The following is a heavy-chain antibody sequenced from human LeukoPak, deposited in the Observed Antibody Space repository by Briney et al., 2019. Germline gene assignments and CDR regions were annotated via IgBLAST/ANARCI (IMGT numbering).Heavy chain of an antibody. J-gene: IGHJ1*01. V-gene: IGHV4-31*03. D-gene: IGHD3-22*01. CDR2: IYYSGST. Sequence: PSETLSLTCTVSGGSISSGGYYWSWIRQQPGKGLEWIGYIYYSGSTYYNPSLKSRITISVDTSKNQFSLKMSSVTAADTAVYYCARHSKYYYDSSGSYVGYFQHWGQGTLVTVSS. CDR3: ARHSKYYYDSSGSYVGYFQH. CDR1: GGSISSGGYY.